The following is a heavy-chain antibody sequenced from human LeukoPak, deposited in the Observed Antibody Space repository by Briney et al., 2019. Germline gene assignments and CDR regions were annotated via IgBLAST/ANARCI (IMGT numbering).Heavy chain of an antibody. Sequence: ASVKVSCKASGYTFTSYAMHWVRQAPGQRLEWMGWINAGNGNTKYSQKFQGRVTITRDTSASTAYMELRSLRSDDTAVYYCARAIAAGIIDYWGQGTLVTVSS. J-gene: IGHJ4*02. CDR1: GYTFTSYA. V-gene: IGHV1-3*01. D-gene: IGHD6-13*01. CDR3: ARAIAAGIIDY. CDR2: INAGNGNT.